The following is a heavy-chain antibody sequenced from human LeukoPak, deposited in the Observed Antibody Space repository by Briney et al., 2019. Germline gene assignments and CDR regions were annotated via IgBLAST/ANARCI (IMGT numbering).Heavy chain of an antibody. Sequence: SETLSLTCTVSGGSISSSSYYWAWIRQPPGKGLEWIGSLHYSGRTVYNPSLISRGTISADTSKNQFSLKLSSVTAADTAVYYCARENSSGWYRNAFDIWGQGTMVTVSS. CDR3: ARENSSGWYRNAFDI. D-gene: IGHD6-19*01. CDR2: LHYSGRT. V-gene: IGHV4-39*07. CDR1: GGSISSSSYY. J-gene: IGHJ3*02.